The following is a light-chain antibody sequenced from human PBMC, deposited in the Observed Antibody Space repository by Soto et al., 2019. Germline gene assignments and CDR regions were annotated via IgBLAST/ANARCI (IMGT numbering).Light chain of an antibody. CDR3: AAWDDSLSGYV. CDR1: SSNIGGNA. CDR2: SNN. Sequence: QAVVTQPPSASGTPGQRVTISCSGSSSNIGGNAVNWYQQLPGTTPKLLIYSNNQRPSGVPDRFSGSKSDTSASLAISGLQSEDEADYYCAAWDDSLSGYVFGTGTKLTVL. J-gene: IGLJ1*01. V-gene: IGLV1-44*01.